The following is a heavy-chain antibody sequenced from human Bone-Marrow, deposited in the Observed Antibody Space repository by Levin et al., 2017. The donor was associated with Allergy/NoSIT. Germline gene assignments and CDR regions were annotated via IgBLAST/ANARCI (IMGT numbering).Heavy chain of an antibody. V-gene: IGHV3-23*01. CDR1: GFIFYNYA. D-gene: IGHD3-9*01. Sequence: GGSLRLSCTGSGFIFYNYAMTWVRQAPGKGLQWVSTISRAGENTHYADSVEGRFIISRDNSKDTLYLEMNKLRAEDTAVYYCGSDWSTGYFDYWGQGTLVTVSS. CDR2: ISRAGENT. J-gene: IGHJ4*02. CDR3: GSDWSTGYFDY.